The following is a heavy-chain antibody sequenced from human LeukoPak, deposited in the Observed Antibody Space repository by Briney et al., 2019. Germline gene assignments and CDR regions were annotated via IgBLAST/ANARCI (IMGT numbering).Heavy chain of an antibody. V-gene: IGHV3-74*03. CDR1: GFTFSNYW. CDR3: ARDRKSGESSEIDF. CDR2: INRDGGNT. D-gene: IGHD3-10*01. J-gene: IGHJ4*02. Sequence: GGSLRLSCEASGFTFSNYWMHWVRQAPGKGLEWVSRINRDGGNTKYADSVKGRFSASRDNAKNTLYLQMNSLRVDDTALYYCARDRKSGESSEIDFCGQGTLVTVSS.